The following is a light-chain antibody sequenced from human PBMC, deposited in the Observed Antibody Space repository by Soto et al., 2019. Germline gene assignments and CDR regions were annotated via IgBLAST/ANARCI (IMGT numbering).Light chain of an antibody. CDR1: QSVTSSY. CDR3: QQRSNWPPT. CDR2: GAS. Sequence: EIVLTQSPGTLSLSPGERATLSCMAIQSVTSSYLAWYQQKPGQAPRLLIYGASTRATGIPARFSGSGSGTDFTLTISSLEPEDFAVYYCQQRSNWPPTFGQGAKVDIK. V-gene: IGKV3D-20*02. J-gene: IGKJ1*01.